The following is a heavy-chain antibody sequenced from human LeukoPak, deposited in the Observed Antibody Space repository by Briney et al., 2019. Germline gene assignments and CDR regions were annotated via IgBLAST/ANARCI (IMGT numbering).Heavy chain of an antibody. CDR2: ISGSGGST. CDR1: GFTFSSYA. J-gene: IGHJ4*02. V-gene: IGHV3-23*01. Sequence: GGSLRLSCAASGFTFSSYAMSWVRQAPGKGLEWVSAISGSGGSTYYADYVKGRFTISRDNSKNTLYLQMNSMRAEDTAVYYCAKETGQLEKTGSYYFDYWGQGTLVTVS. CDR3: AKETGQLEKTGSYYFDY. D-gene: IGHD1-1*01.